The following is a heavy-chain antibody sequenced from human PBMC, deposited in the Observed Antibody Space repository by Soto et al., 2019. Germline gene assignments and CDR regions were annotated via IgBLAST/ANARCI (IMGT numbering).Heavy chain of an antibody. CDR1: GGSISSGGYY. D-gene: IGHD4-17*01. CDR2: IYYSGST. J-gene: IGHJ4*02. Sequence: QVQLQESGPGLVKPSQTLSLTCTVSGGSISSGGYYWSWIRQHPGKGLEWIGYIYYSGSTYYNPSLKLRVXXSXDRXKNQFSLKLSSVTAADTAVYYCARVPGNGGDYFDYWGQGTLVTVSS. V-gene: IGHV4-31*03. CDR3: ARVPGNGGDYFDY.